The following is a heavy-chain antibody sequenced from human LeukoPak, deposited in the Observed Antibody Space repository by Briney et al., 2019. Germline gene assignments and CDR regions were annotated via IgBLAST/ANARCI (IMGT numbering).Heavy chain of an antibody. CDR2: IYYSGST. V-gene: IGHV4-39*01. CDR1: GGSISSSSYY. Sequence: SETLSLTCTVSGGSISSSSYYWGWIRQPPGKGPEWIGSIYYSGSTYYNPTLKRRVTISVDTSKNQFSLKLSSVTAADTAVYYCARGGSIVVVPAAILNYWGQGTLVTVSS. CDR3: ARGGSIVVVPAAILNY. D-gene: IGHD2-2*02. J-gene: IGHJ4*02.